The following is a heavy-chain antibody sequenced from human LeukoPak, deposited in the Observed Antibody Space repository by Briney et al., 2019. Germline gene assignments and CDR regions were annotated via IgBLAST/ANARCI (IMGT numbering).Heavy chain of an antibody. CDR1: GFTFSSYS. CDR3: ARGAAVGAFFDY. D-gene: IGHD1-26*01. Sequence: GGSLRLSCAASGFTFSSYSMSWVRQAPGKGLEWVSYISSSGSTIYYADSVKGRFTISRDNAKNSLYLQMNSLRAEDTAVYYCARGAAVGAFFDYWGQGTLVTVSS. V-gene: IGHV3-48*04. J-gene: IGHJ4*02. CDR2: ISSSGSTI.